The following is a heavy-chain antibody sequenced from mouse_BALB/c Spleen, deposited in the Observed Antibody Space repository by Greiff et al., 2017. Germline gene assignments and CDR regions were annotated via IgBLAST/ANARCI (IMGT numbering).Heavy chain of an antibody. D-gene: IGHD2-2*01. J-gene: IGHJ2*01. V-gene: IGHV5-17*02. CDR3: ARYHYGYGDY. CDR2: ISSGSSTI. CDR1: GFTFSSFG. Sequence: EVQLVESGGGLVQPGGSRKLSCAASGFTFSSFGMHWVRQAPEKGLEWVAYISSGSSTIYYADTVKGRFTISRDNPKNTLFLQMTSLRSEDTAMYYCARYHYGYGDYWGQGTTLTVSS.